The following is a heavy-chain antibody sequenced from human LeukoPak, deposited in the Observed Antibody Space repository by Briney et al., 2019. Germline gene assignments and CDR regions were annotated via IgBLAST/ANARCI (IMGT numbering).Heavy chain of an antibody. J-gene: IGHJ4*02. D-gene: IGHD4-17*01. V-gene: IGHV3-30*03. Sequence: GGSLRLSCAASGFTFSTYAMHWVRQAPGKGLEWVAVISNDATKKYYADSVKGRSTISRDNSENTLYLQMNSLRAEDTAVYYCARDMNTVTTTFDYWGQGTLVTVSS. CDR2: ISNDATKK. CDR1: GFTFSTYA. CDR3: ARDMNTVTTTFDY.